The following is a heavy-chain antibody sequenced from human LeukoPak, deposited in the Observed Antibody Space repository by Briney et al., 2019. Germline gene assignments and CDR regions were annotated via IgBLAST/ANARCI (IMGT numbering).Heavy chain of an antibody. J-gene: IGHJ4*02. CDR2: ITNDGSST. V-gene: IGHV3-74*01. D-gene: IGHD3-22*01. CDR1: GFTFSSHW. Sequence: GGSLRLSCAASGFTFSSHWMHWVRQAPGKGLVWVSRITNDGSSTTYADSVKGRFTISRDNAKNMLYLQVNSLRAEDTAVYYCAREGYYYDSSGLVGWGQGTLVTVSS. CDR3: AREGYYYDSSGLVG.